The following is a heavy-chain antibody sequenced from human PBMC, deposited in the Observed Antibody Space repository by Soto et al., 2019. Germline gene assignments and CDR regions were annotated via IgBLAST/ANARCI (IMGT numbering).Heavy chain of an antibody. V-gene: IGHV3-23*01. J-gene: IGHJ5*02. CDR1: GFTFSSYA. Sequence: GGSLRLSCAASGFTFSSYAMSWVRQAPGKGLEWVSAISGSGGSTYYADSVKGRFTISRDNSKNTLCLQMNSLRAEDTAVYYCAKDIVLMVYAIPGGDWFDPWGQGTLVTVSS. CDR2: ISGSGGST. CDR3: AKDIVLMVYAIPGGDWFDP. D-gene: IGHD2-8*01.